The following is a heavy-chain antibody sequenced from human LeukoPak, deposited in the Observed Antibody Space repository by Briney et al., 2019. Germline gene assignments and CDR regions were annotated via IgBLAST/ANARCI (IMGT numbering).Heavy chain of an antibody. CDR3: AKDLPGSRYYYYGMDV. D-gene: IGHD6-13*01. J-gene: IGHJ6*02. CDR2: ISGSGGST. Sequence: GGSLRLACAASGFTFSSYAMSWVRQAPGKGLEWVSAISGSGGSTYYADSVKGRFTISRDNSKNTLYLQMNSLRAEDTAVYYCAKDLPGSRYYYYGMDVWGQGTTVTVSS. CDR1: GFTFSSYA. V-gene: IGHV3-23*01.